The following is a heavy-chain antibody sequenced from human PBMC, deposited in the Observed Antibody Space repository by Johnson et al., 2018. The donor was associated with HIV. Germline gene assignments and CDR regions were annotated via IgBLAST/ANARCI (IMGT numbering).Heavy chain of an antibody. CDR2: AISGSEK. CDR3: ARSEITVVRGGAFDV. Sequence: QVQLVESGGGLVKPGGSLRLSCAASGFTFSDYYMSWIRQAPGKGLEWVSAISGSEKYYADSVKGRFTISRDNRKKLLFLQMNSLGAADTAVYYCARSEITVVRGGAFDVWGQGKLVTVSS. D-gene: IGHD3-10*01. CDR1: GFTFSDYY. V-gene: IGHV3-11*04. J-gene: IGHJ3*01.